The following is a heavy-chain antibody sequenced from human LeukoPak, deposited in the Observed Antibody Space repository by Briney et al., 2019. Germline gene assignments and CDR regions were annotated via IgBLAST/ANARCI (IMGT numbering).Heavy chain of an antibody. V-gene: IGHV3-30*18. CDR3: AKAGYSSGWRNFDY. Sequence: GGSLRLSCAASGFSFSSFGMHWVRQAPGKGLEWVAVISYDGSNKFYADSVKGRFTVSRDNSKNTLYLQMNSLRAEDTAVFYCAKAGYSSGWRNFDYWGQGTLVTVSS. D-gene: IGHD6-19*01. J-gene: IGHJ4*02. CDR2: ISYDGSNK. CDR1: GFSFSSFG.